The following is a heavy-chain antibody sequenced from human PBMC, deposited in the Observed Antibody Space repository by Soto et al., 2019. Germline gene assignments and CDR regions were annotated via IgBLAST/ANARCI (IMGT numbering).Heavy chain of an antibody. CDR2: IYHSGST. CDR3: ARALYCSGGSCSPLRGMDV. Sequence: XETLSLPCPDSGYSITNGYYWGWIRQPPGRGLEWIVTIYHSGSTYYNPSLKTRVTISVDTSKNQFSLKLSSVTAADTAVYYCARALYCSGGSCSPLRGMDVWAQGTTVTVSS. J-gene: IGHJ6*02. V-gene: IGHV4-38-2*02. D-gene: IGHD2-15*01. CDR1: GYSITNGYY.